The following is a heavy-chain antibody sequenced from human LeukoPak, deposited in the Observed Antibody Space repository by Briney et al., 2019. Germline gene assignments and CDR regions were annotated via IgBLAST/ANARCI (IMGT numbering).Heavy chain of an antibody. CDR2: ISSSGSTI. D-gene: IGHD3-10*02. CDR3: AELGITMIGGV. CDR1: GITFINYS. Sequence: GGSLRLSCAASGITFINYSMTWVRQAPGKGLEWVSYISSSGSTIYYADSVKGRFTISRGNAKNSLYLQMNSLRAEDTAVYYCAELGITMIGGVWGKGTTVTISS. V-gene: IGHV3-48*04. J-gene: IGHJ6*04.